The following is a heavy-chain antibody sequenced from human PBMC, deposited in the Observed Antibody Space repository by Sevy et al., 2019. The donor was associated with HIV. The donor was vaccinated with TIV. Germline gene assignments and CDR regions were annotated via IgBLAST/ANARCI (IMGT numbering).Heavy chain of an antibody. J-gene: IGHJ2*01. CDR1: GFSIRNYW. CDR3: TRGLAPQQYFDL. Sequence: GGSLRLSCSASGFSIRNYWMNWVRQAPGKGLQWVAKIKEDGGQAYYVDSVKGRLTISRDNAKNSLFLQMDSLRDDDTAVYYCTRGLAPQQYFDLLGRGTLVTVSS. CDR2: IKEDGGQA. V-gene: IGHV3-7*03.